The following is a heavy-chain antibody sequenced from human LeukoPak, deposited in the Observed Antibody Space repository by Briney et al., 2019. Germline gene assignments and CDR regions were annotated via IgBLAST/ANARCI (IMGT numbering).Heavy chain of an antibody. D-gene: IGHD6-19*01. J-gene: IGHJ6*02. CDR1: GGSISSYY. V-gene: IGHV4-59*01. Sequence: SETLSLTCTVSGGSISSYYWSWIRQPPGKGLEWIGYIYYSGSTNYNPSPKSRVTISVDTSKNQFSLKLSSVTAADTAVYYCARGSGVAVGMDVWGQGTTVIVSS. CDR2: IYYSGST. CDR3: ARGSGVAVGMDV.